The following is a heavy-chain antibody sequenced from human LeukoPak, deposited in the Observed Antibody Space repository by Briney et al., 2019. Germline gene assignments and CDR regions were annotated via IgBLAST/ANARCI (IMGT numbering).Heavy chain of an antibody. J-gene: IGHJ4*02. V-gene: IGHV3-74*01. CDR1: GFTFSGYG. Sequence: PGRSLRLSCAASGFTFSGYGMHWVRQAPGKGLVWVSRINTDGSSTNYADSVKGRFTISRDNAKNTLYLQMNSLRAEDTAVYYCARDSAYCGGDCYSFDYWGQGTLVTVSS. CDR3: ARDSAYCGGDCYSFDY. D-gene: IGHD2-21*02. CDR2: INTDGSST.